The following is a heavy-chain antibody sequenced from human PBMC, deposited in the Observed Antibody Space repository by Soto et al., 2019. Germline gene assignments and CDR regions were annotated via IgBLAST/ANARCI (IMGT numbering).Heavy chain of an antibody. Sequence: SSETLSLTCTVSGGSISSSHYWTWMRQHPGKGLEWIGYIYHGGSTKYNPSLESRVTMSVDTSRNQISLNLISVTAADTAVYYCARGGAIFHYFDYWGPGTLVTVSS. CDR1: GGSISSSHY. CDR2: IYHGGST. CDR3: ARGGAIFHYFDY. V-gene: IGHV4-31*03. D-gene: IGHD3-3*01. J-gene: IGHJ4*02.